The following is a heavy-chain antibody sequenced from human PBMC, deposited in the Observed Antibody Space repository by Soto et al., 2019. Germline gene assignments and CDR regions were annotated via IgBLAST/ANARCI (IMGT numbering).Heavy chain of an antibody. CDR1: GFTFSSYA. V-gene: IGHV3-23*01. Sequence: PGGSLRLSCAASGFTFSSYAMSWVRQAPGKGLEWVSAISGSGGSTYYADTVKGRFTISRDNSKNTLYLQMNSLRAEDTAVYYCAKGSSSENYFDYWGQGTLVTVSS. CDR2: ISGSGGST. J-gene: IGHJ4*02. D-gene: IGHD6-13*01. CDR3: AKGSSSENYFDY.